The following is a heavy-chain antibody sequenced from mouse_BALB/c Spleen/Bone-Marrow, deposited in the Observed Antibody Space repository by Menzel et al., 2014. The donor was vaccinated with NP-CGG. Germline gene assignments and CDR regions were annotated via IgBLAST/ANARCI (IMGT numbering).Heavy chain of an antibody. Sequence: VQLQQSGAELVKPGASVKLSCKASGYTFTSYWMHWVKQRPGQGLEWIGEINPSNGRTNYNEKFKSKATLTVDKSSSTAYMQLSIQTSEDAAVYYCARGGGSYYAMDYWGQGTSVTVSS. CDR2: INPSNGRT. V-gene: IGHV1S81*02. CDR3: ARGGGSYYAMDY. J-gene: IGHJ4*01. CDR1: GYTFTSYW. D-gene: IGHD1-1*02.